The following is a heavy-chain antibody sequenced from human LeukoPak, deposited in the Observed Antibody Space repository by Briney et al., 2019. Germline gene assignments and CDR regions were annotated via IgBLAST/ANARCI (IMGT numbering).Heavy chain of an antibody. J-gene: IGHJ4*02. V-gene: IGHV5-51*01. CDR1: GYTFNKNY. CDR3: VRGNQKYGDYVRD. Sequence: GESLKISCKASGYTFNKNYNAWVRQVSGKGLEWMGIIYPGDSDTRYSPSFQGHVTISADESISTAFLQWSSVEATDSAMYYCVRGNQKYGDYVRDWGQGTLVTISS. CDR2: IYPGDSDT. D-gene: IGHD4-17*01.